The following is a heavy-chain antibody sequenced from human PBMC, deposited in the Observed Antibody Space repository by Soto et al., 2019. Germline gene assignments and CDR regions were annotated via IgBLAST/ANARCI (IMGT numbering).Heavy chain of an antibody. D-gene: IGHD6-6*01. CDR2: ISGSGGST. CDR3: AKQLVPRGYFQH. V-gene: IGHV3-23*01. CDR1: GFTFSSYA. J-gene: IGHJ1*01. Sequence: GGSLGLSCAASGFTFSSYAMSWVRQAPGKGLEWVSAISGSGGSTYYADSVKGRFTISRDNSKNTLYLQMNSLRAEDTAVYYCAKQLVPRGYFQHWGQGTLVTVSS.